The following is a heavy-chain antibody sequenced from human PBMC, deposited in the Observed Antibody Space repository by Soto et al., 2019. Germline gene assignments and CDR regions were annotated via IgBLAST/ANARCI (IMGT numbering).Heavy chain of an antibody. J-gene: IGHJ4*02. CDR2: ISAYNGNT. Sequence: LQVSCKASGYTFTSYGISWVRQAPGQGLEWMGWISAYNGNTNYAQKLQGRVTMTTDTSTSTAYMELRSLRSDDTAVYYCARDLRSIVVVPAIGHEFDYWGQGTLVTVSS. CDR1: GYTFTSYG. D-gene: IGHD2-21*02. CDR3: ARDLRSIVVVPAIGHEFDY. V-gene: IGHV1-18*04.